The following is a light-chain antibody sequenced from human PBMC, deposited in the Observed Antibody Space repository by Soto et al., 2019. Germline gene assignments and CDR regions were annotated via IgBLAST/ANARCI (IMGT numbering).Light chain of an antibody. CDR2: SAS. CDR3: QQYNNWPRT. CDR1: QSVSSN. J-gene: IGKJ1*01. Sequence: EIVMTQSPATLSVSPGERATLSCRASQSVSSNLAWYQQKPGQAPRLLIYSASTRATDIPARFSGSGSGTGFTLTISSLQSEDFAVYYCQQYNNWPRTFGQGTKVDIK. V-gene: IGKV3-15*01.